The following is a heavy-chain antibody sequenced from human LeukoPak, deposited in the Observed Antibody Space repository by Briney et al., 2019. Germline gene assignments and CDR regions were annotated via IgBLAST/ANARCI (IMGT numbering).Heavy chain of an antibody. D-gene: IGHD1-7*01. CDR2: ISTSGGDT. CDR1: GFTFSSYA. V-gene: IGHV3-23*01. Sequence: GGSLSLSCAASGFTFSSYAMSWVRQAPGKGLEWVSAISTSGGDTIYTDSVKDRFTISRDNSKNTLYLQMNSLRADDTAIYYCAKGGNYAPLDYWGQGTLVTVSS. J-gene: IGHJ4*02. CDR3: AKGGNYAPLDY.